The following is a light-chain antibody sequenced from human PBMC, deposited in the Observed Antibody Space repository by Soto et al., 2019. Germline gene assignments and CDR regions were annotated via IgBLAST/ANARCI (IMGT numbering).Light chain of an antibody. CDR3: QQTYRTPLT. CDR2: AAS. CDR1: QDITTY. Sequence: DIQITQAPSSLSSYLLDILTITCRASQDITTYLNWFQQKPGKAPELLIYAASNLQSAVPSRFSGSGSGTDFTLTISSLQPEDFATYYCQQTYRTPLTFGGGTKVDI. J-gene: IGKJ4*01. V-gene: IGKV1-39*01.